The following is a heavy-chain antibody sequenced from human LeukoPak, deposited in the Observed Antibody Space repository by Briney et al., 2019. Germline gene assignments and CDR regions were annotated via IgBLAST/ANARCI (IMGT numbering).Heavy chain of an antibody. Sequence: SETLSLTCAVSGGSISSGGYSWSWIRQPPGKGLEWIGYIYHSGSTYYNPSLKSRVTISVDTSKNQFSLKLSSVTAADTAVYYCARARVVPAAPFDPWGQGTLVTVSS. CDR2: IYHSGST. J-gene: IGHJ5*02. CDR1: GGSISSGGYS. D-gene: IGHD2-2*01. V-gene: IGHV4-30-2*05. CDR3: ARARVVPAAPFDP.